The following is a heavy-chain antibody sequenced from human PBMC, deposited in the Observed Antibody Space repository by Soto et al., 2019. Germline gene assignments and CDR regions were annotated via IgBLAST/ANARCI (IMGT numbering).Heavy chain of an antibody. Sequence: RLSCAASGFSFSRFEMNWVRQAPGKGLEWVSYISSSSDVIYYADSVKGRFTISRDNAKNSLYLQMSSLRAEDTAVYFCAKDLGSYLSTSFDYCGLGILGTVSS. J-gene: IGHJ4*02. D-gene: IGHD1-26*01. V-gene: IGHV3-48*03. CDR2: ISSSSDVI. CDR3: AKDLGSYLSTSFDY. CDR1: GFSFSRFE.